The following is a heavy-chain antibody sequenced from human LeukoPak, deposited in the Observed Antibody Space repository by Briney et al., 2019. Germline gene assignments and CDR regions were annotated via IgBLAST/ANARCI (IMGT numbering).Heavy chain of an antibody. J-gene: IGHJ5*01. Sequence: PSETLSLTCTVSGGSISSHFWSWVRQPPGKGLEWIGSIYYTGSTNYNPPLKSRITMTRDTSVDTVHMELGSLTSDDTAVYYCARVLFNSGYDSWGQGTLVTVSS. CDR1: GGSISSHF. V-gene: IGHV4-59*11. CDR2: IYYTGST. D-gene: IGHD2-2*03. CDR3: ARVLFNSGYDS.